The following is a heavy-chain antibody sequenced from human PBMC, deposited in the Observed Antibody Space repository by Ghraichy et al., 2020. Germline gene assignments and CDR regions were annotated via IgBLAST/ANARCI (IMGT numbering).Heavy chain of an antibody. D-gene: IGHD1-26*01. CDR2: INHSGET. CDR1: GHSISSDYY. V-gene: IGHV4-38-2*02. J-gene: IGHJ5*02. Sequence: GSLRLSCSVSGHSISSDYYWVWVRQPPGKGPEWIGSINHSGETYYHPSLKSRVTISVDTSKNQFSLKLISATAADTAVDYCARLETKESGNWFDAWGQGILVTISS. CDR3: ARLETKESGNWFDA.